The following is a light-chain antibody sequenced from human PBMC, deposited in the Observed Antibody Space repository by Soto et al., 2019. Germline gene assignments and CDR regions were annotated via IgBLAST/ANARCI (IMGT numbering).Light chain of an antibody. J-gene: IGLJ1*01. CDR3: CSYAGSYTFV. CDR2: DVN. Sequence: QSALTQSRSVSGSPGQSVTISCTGTSSDVGGYNYVSWYQQHPGKAPKLMIYDVNKRPSGVPDRFSGSKSGNTASLTISGCQAEDEADYYCCSYAGSYTFVFGTGTKLTVL. V-gene: IGLV2-11*01. CDR1: SSDVGGYNY.